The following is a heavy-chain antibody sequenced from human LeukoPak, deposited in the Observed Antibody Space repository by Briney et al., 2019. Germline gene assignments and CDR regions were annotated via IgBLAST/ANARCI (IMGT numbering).Heavy chain of an antibody. V-gene: IGHV3-30*04. CDR1: GFTFSGYP. CDR3: AGMGYDGSGYSLGYYGMDV. D-gene: IGHD3-22*01. J-gene: IGHJ6*02. CDR2: ISYDGSNK. Sequence: SGGSLRLSCAASGFTFSGYPIHWVRQAPGKGLEWVAVISYDGSNKYYADSVKGRFTISRDNSKNTLYLQMNSLRAEDTAVYYCAGMGYDGSGYSLGYYGMDVWGQGTTVTVSS.